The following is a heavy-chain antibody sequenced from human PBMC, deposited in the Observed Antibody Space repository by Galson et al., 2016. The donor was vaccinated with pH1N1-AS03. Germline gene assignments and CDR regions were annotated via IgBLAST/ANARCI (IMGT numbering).Heavy chain of an antibody. J-gene: IGHJ4*02. D-gene: IGHD5-12*01. CDR1: GFTVSSNY. V-gene: IGHV3-53*01. Sequence: SLRLSCAASGFTVSSNYMSWVRQAPGKGLEWVSLTYTGGSTDYADSVKGRFTIPRDNSKNTLYLQMNSLRAEDTAMYYCARGRARGYSGDDLWGQGTLVTVSS. CDR3: ARGRARGYSGDDL. CDR2: TYTGGST.